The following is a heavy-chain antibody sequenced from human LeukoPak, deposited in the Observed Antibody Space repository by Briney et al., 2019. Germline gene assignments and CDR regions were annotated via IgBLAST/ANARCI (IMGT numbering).Heavy chain of an antibody. J-gene: IGHJ4*02. D-gene: IGHD1-26*01. CDR3: AREEWYSFDY. CDR2: STTSIGTT. CDR1: GFAFSAQY. Sequence: GGSLRLSCAASGFAFSAQYMGWVRQAPGKGLEWVGRSTTSIGTTDYAASERGRFTISRDDSKNSLYLQMNSLKAEDTAVYYCAREEWYSFDYWGQGALVTVSS. V-gene: IGHV3-72*01.